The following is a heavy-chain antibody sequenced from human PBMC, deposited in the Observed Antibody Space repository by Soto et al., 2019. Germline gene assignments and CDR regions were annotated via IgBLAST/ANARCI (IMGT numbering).Heavy chain of an antibody. D-gene: IGHD6-13*01. CDR3: EKDPSQQLVQS. CDR2: ISGSGGST. V-gene: IGHV3-23*01. Sequence: GGSLRLSCAASGFTFSSYAMSWVRQAPGKGLEWVSAISGSGGSTYYADSVKGRFTISRDNSKNTLYLQMNSLRAEDTAVYYCEKDPSQQLVQSWGQGTLVTVSS. CDR1: GFTFSSYA. J-gene: IGHJ4*02.